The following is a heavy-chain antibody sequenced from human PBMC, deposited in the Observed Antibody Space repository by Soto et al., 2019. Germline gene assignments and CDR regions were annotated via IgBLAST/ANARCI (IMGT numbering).Heavy chain of an antibody. Sequence: QVQLQQWGAGLLKPSETLSLTCAVYGGSFSGYQWSWIRQTPGKGLEWIGEINDSGNINYNPSLKSRFTILGDTAKKQISLKLSSVTAADTAVYYCARGLILWFGELSRRGGYYYYMDVWGKGTTVTVSS. V-gene: IGHV4-34*01. J-gene: IGHJ6*03. CDR3: ARGLILWFGELSRRGGYYYYMDV. CDR1: GGSFSGYQ. CDR2: INDSGNI. D-gene: IGHD3-10*01.